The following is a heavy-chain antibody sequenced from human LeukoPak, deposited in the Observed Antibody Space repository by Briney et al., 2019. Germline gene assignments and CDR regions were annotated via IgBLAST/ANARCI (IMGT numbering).Heavy chain of an antibody. CDR2: IYNSGST. J-gene: IGHJ4*01. V-gene: IGHV4-38-2*02. CDR1: GYSISSGYY. CDR3: ARDRDVDDFDY. D-gene: IGHD2-15*01. Sequence: SETLSLTCTVSGYSISSGYYWGWIRQAPGKGLEWIGSIYNSGSTYYNPSLKSRVTISVDMSKNQLSLKLNSVTAADTAMYHCARDRDVDDFDYWGRGTLVIVSS.